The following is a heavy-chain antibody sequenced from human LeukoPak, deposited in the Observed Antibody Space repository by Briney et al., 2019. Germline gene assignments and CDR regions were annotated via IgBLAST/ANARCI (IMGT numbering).Heavy chain of an antibody. J-gene: IGHJ3*01. CDR3: GRDPNGDYVGAFEF. V-gene: IGHV3-23*01. Sequence: GGSLRLSCAASGFTFSNYAMSWVRQAPGKGLEWVSGITSSGGNEHYADSVKGRFAISRDNSRNTLYLHMNTLRADDTAVYYCGRDPNGDYVGAFEFWGQGTTVTVSS. D-gene: IGHD4-17*01. CDR2: ITSSGGNE. CDR1: GFTFSNYA.